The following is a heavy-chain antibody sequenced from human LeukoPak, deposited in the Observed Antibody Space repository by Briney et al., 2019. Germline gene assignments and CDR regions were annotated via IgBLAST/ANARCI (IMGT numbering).Heavy chain of an antibody. Sequence: SETLSLTCAVYGGSLSSYSWSWIRQPPGKGLEWIGEISHSGSTNYNPSLKSRVTISVDTSKNQFSLKVSSVTAADTAVYYCARDRWLGYWGQGTLVTVSS. CDR3: ARDRWLGY. V-gene: IGHV4-34*01. D-gene: IGHD5-18*01. CDR2: ISHSGST. CDR1: GGSLSSYS. J-gene: IGHJ4*02.